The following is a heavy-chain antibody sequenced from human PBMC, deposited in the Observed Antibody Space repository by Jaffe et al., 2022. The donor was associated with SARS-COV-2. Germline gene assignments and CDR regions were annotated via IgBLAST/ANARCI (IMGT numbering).Heavy chain of an antibody. CDR1: GFTLSAYD. Sequence: EEQLVESGGDLVHPGGSLRLSCVVSGFTLSAYDLSWVRQAPGKGLEWVSTLNGRGDRTFYADPVKGRFTISRDTSKNTLYLQMNSLGAEDTALYYCAKNQGSGSYPFASWGQGTRVTVSS. D-gene: IGHD1-26*01. CDR3: AKNQGSGSYPFAS. V-gene: IGHV3-23*04. CDR2: LNGRGDRT. J-gene: IGHJ5*02.